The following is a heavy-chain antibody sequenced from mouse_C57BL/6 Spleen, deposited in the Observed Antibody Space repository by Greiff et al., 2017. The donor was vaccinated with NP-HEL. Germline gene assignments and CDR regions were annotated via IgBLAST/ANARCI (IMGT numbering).Heavy chain of an antibody. J-gene: IGHJ1*03. CDR3: ARHGSTDWYFDV. D-gene: IGHD1-1*01. CDR1: GFTFSDYY. Sequence: EVKLQESGGGLVQPGGSLKLSCAASGFTFSDYYMYWVRQTPEKRLEWVAYISNGGGSTYYPDTVKGRFTISRDNAKNTLYLQMSRLKSEDTAMYYCARHGSTDWYFDVWGTGTTVTVSS. V-gene: IGHV5-12*01. CDR2: ISNGGGST.